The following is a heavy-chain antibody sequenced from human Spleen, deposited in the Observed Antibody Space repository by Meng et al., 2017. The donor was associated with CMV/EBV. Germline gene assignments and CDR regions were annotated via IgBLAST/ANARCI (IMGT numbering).Heavy chain of an antibody. D-gene: IGHD6-13*01. CDR2: MNPNSGNT. Sequence: ASGYTFTSYDINGVRQATGQGLEWMGWMNPNSGNTGYAQKFQGRVTMTRNTSISTAYMELSSLRSEDTAVYYCARRTGYSSSWGFDPWGQGTLVTVSS. J-gene: IGHJ5*02. V-gene: IGHV1-8*01. CDR3: ARRTGYSSSWGFDP. CDR1: GYTFTSYD.